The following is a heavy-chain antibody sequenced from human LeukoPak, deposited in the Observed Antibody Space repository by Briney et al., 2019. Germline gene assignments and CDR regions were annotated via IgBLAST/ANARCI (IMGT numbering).Heavy chain of an antibody. V-gene: IGHV1-2*04. CDR1: GYTFTGYY. CDR2: INPNSGGT. Sequence: GASVKVSCKASGYTFTGYYMHWVRQAPGQGLEWMGWINPNSGGTNYAQKFQGWVTMTRDTSISTAYMELSSLRSEDTAVYYCARQNYYDSSGYSYYFDYWGQGTLVTVSS. D-gene: IGHD3-22*01. J-gene: IGHJ4*02. CDR3: ARQNYYDSSGYSYYFDY.